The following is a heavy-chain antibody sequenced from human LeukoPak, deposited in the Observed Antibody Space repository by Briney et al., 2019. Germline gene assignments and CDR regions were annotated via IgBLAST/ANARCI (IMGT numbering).Heavy chain of an antibody. CDR1: GDSIDSSFYY. Sequence: SEALSLTCTVSGDSIDSSFYYWGWTRQPPGKGLEWIGSLYHDGRTFYNPSLESRLTISVDMSKNQFSLKLTSVTAADTSLYYCARLSYYYDVSGNLFDYWGQGILVTISS. J-gene: IGHJ4*02. D-gene: IGHD3-22*01. CDR3: ARLSYYYDVSGNLFDY. CDR2: LYHDGRT. V-gene: IGHV4-39*01.